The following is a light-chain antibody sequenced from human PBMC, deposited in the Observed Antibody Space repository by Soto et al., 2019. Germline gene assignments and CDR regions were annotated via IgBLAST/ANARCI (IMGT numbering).Light chain of an antibody. J-gene: IGKJ1*01. V-gene: IGKV1-5*01. CDR3: QRYNSYPWA. Sequence: DIQMTQSPSTLSASVGDRVTITCRASQSISSWLAWYQQKPGKAPKLLIYDVSSLESGVPSRFSGSGSGTEFTLSITSLQTDDFATYYCQRYNSYPWAFGQGTKVEIK. CDR1: QSISSW. CDR2: DVS.